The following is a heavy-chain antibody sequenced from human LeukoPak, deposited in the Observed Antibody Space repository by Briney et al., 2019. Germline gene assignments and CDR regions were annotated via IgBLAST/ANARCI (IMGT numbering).Heavy chain of an antibody. V-gene: IGHV1-18*01. D-gene: IGHD6-13*01. Sequence: ASVKVSCKASGYTFTRNGICWVRQAPGQGLEWMGWISAYNGNTNYAQKLQGRVTITTDTSTSTAYMELRSLRSDDTAVYYCARGSGIGSWYGYWGQGTLVTVSS. J-gene: IGHJ4*02. CDR3: ARGSGIGSWYGY. CDR1: GYTFTRNG. CDR2: ISAYNGNT.